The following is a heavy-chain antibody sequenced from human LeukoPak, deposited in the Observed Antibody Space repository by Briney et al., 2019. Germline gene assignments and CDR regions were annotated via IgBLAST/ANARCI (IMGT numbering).Heavy chain of an antibody. CDR2: INSDGSST. V-gene: IGHV3-74*01. CDR3: ARSGGYSSSWSIFDH. J-gene: IGHJ4*02. Sequence: GGSLRLSCAASGFTFSSYWMHWVRQAPGKGLVWVSRINSDGSSTSYADSVKGRFTISRDNAKNTLYLQMNSLRAEDTAVYYCARSGGYSSSWSIFDHWGQGTLVTVSS. D-gene: IGHD6-13*01. CDR1: GFTFSSYW.